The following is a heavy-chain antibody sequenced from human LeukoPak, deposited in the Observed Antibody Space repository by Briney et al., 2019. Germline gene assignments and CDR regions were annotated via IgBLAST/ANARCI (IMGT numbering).Heavy chain of an antibody. CDR1: GYTFTGYY. J-gene: IGHJ4*02. D-gene: IGHD2/OR15-2a*01. CDR3: ARDFQTEAPDY. CDR2: INPNSGVT. Sequence: GASVKVSCKSSGYTFTGYYMHWVRQAPGQGLEWMGWINPNSGVTDFAQKFQGRVTMTRDTPISTAYMELSRLTSDDTAVYYCARDFQTEAPDYWGQGTLVTVSS. V-gene: IGHV1-2*02.